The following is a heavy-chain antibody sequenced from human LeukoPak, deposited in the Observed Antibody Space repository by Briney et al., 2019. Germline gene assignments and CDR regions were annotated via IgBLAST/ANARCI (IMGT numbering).Heavy chain of an antibody. CDR2: INSDGSGT. CDR1: GFTFSTQW. Sequence: GGSLRLSCAASGFTFSTQWMHWVRQAPGKGLVWVARINSDGSGTSYADSVKGRFTISRDNAKNTLDLEMNTVRAEDTAVYYCARDRSGNYYYMDVWGKGTTVTVSS. J-gene: IGHJ6*03. V-gene: IGHV3-74*01. CDR3: ARDRSGNYYYMDV. D-gene: IGHD1-26*01.